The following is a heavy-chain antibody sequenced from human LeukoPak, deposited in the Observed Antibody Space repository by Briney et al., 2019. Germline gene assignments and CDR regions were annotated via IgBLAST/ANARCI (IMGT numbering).Heavy chain of an antibody. CDR2: IYPGDSDT. J-gene: IGHJ4*02. CDR1: GSSFTSYW. Sequence: GESLKISCKGSGSSFTSYWIGWVRQLPGKGLEWMGIIYPGDSDTRYSPSFQGQVTISADKSISPAYLQWSSLKASDTAMYYRARHREMATIPSHQALDYWGQGTLVTVSS. V-gene: IGHV5-51*01. D-gene: IGHD5-24*01. CDR3: ARHREMATIPSHQALDY.